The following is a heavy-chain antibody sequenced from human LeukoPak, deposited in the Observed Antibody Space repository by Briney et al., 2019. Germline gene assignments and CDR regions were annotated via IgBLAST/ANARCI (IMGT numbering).Heavy chain of an antibody. CDR2: MNPNNGNT. J-gene: IGHJ1*01. CDR1: GYTFTNYD. V-gene: IGHV1-8*01. D-gene: IGHD6-13*01. CDR3: ARDLFRQQLGKQYFQH. Sequence: GASVKVSCKASGYTFTNYDITWVRQASGEGLEWMGWMNPNNGNTGYAQRFQGRVTLTRDTSISTAYMELSRLRSDDTAVYYCARDLFRQQLGKQYFQHWGQGTLVTVSS.